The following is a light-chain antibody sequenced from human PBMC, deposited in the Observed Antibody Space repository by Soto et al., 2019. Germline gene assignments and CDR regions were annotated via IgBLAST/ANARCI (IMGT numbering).Light chain of an antibody. CDR1: TSDVGGYNY. CDR3: SSYAASNNFYFV. Sequence: QSALTQPPSASGSLGQSVTISCPGTTSDVGGYNYVSWYQQYPGRAPKLMIYEVTKRPSGVPDRFSGSKSGNTASLTVSGLQAEDEADYYCSSYAASNNFYFVFGGGTKLTVL. J-gene: IGLJ3*02. V-gene: IGLV2-8*01. CDR2: EVT.